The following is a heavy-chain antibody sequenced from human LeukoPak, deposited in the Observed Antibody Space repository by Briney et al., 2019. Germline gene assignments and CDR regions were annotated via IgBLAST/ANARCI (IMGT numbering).Heavy chain of an antibody. CDR2: IRSKAYGGTT. D-gene: IGHD6-6*01. Sequence: PGGSLRLFYTHSGFIFRDYDMSWARQAPGQGLEWVGFIRSKAYGGTTEYTASMKGRFTISRDDSKSIAYLQMNSLKTEDTAVYYCTRTPYSSSRYFDYWGQGTLVTVSS. J-gene: IGHJ4*02. CDR3: TRTPYSSSRYFDY. V-gene: IGHV3-49*04. CDR1: GFIFRDYD.